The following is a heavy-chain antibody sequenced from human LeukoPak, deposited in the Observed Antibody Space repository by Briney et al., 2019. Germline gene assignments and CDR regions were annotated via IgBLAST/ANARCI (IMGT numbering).Heavy chain of an antibody. CDR2: INQDGSVR. CDR3: ARDPSTASAWFYFDL. Sequence: PGGSLRLSCAASGFTFGSNWMSWVRQAPGKGLEWVAHINQDGSVRYYVDSVKGRFTISRDNTKNSLYLQMNNLGVDDTAIYYCARDPSTASAWFYFDLWGQGTLVTVSS. J-gene: IGHJ4*02. CDR1: GFTFGSNW. D-gene: IGHD6-19*01. V-gene: IGHV3-7*01.